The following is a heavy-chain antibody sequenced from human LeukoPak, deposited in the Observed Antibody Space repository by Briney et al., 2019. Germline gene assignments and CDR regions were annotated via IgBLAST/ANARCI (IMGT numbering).Heavy chain of an antibody. CDR3: ARHARYYYDSSGYYYSNTFDY. D-gene: IGHD3-22*01. J-gene: IGHJ4*02. CDR2: IYTSGST. CDR1: GGSISSYY. V-gene: IGHV4-4*07. Sequence: SETLSLTCTVSGGSISSYYWSWIRQPAGKGLEWIGRIYTSGSTNYNPSLKSRVTMSVDTPKNQFSLKLSSVTAADTAVYYCARHARYYYDSSGYYYSNTFDYWGQGTLVTVSS.